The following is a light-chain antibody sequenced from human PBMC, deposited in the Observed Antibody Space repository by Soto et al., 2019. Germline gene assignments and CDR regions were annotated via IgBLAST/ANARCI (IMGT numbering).Light chain of an antibody. V-gene: IGKV1-39*01. J-gene: IGKJ3*01. CDR1: QTLSNY. CDR3: QQIYNIPFT. Sequence: DIQMTQSPASLAASLGDRITISCRASQTLSNYLNWYHQKPGKAPKLLNYASSTLQSGVPSTFSGSGSGTEFTLSLCILQPEDCGTFYCQQIYNIPFTFVPGTKVDVK. CDR2: ASS.